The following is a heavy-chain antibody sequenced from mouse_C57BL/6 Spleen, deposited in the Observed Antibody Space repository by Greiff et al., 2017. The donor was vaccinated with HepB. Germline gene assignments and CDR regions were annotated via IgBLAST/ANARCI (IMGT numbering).Heavy chain of an antibody. V-gene: IGHV5-15*01. D-gene: IGHD4-1*01. CDR2: ISNLAYSI. Sequence: EVMLVESGAGLVQPGGSLKLSCAASGFTFSDYGMAWVRQAPRKGPEWVAFISNLAYSIYYADTVTGRFTISRENAKNTLYLEMSSLRSEDTAMYYCARQGTGTRAMDYWGQGTSVTVSS. CDR1: GFTFSDYG. J-gene: IGHJ4*01. CDR3: ARQGTGTRAMDY.